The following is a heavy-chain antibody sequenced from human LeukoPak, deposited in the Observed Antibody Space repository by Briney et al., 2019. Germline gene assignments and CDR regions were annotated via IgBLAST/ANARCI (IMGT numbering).Heavy chain of an antibody. Sequence: ASETLSLTCTVSGGSISSSSYYWGWIRQPPGKGLEWIGYIYYSGSTNYNASLKSRVTISVDTSKNQFSLKLSSVTAADTAVYYCARRANSGFDAFDIWGQGTMVTVSS. D-gene: IGHD3-22*01. V-gene: IGHV4-61*05. J-gene: IGHJ3*02. CDR1: GGSISSSSYY. CDR3: ARRANSGFDAFDI. CDR2: IYYSGST.